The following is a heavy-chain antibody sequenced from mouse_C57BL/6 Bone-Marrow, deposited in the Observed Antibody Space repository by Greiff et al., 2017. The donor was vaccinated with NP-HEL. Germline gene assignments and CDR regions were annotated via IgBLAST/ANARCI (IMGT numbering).Heavy chain of an antibody. V-gene: IGHV6-3*01. CDR1: GFTFSNYW. CDR2: IRLKSDNYAT. CDR3: TGYYYGSSYGWYFDV. J-gene: IGHJ1*03. Sequence: DVKLQESGGGLVQPGGSMKLSCVASGFTFSNYWMNWVRQSPEKGLEWVAQIRLKSDNYATHYAESVKGRFTISRDDSKSSVYLQMNNLRAEDTGIYYCTGYYYGSSYGWYFDVWGTGTTVTVSS. D-gene: IGHD1-1*01.